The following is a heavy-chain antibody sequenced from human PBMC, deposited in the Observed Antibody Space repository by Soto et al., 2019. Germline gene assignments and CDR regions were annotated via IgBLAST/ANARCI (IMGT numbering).Heavy chain of an antibody. Sequence: GGSLRLSCAASGFTFSSYAMHWVRQAPGKGLEWVAVISYDGSNKYYADSVKGRFTISRDNSKNTLYLQMNSLRAEDTAVYYCARRVVVPAAPLYYYGMDVWAQGTTVTVSS. D-gene: IGHD2-2*01. J-gene: IGHJ6*02. CDR1: GFTFSSYA. V-gene: IGHV3-30-3*01. CDR2: ISYDGSNK. CDR3: ARRVVVPAAPLYYYGMDV.